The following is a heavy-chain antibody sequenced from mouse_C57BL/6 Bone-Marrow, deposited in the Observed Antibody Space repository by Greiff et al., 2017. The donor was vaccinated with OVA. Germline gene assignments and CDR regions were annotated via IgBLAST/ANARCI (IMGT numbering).Heavy chain of an antibody. J-gene: IGHJ2*01. V-gene: IGHV1-76*01. CDR1: GYTFTDYY. D-gene: IGHD3-2*02. CDR3: ARRGAQAPHFDY. Sequence: QVQLQQSGAELVRPGASVKLSCKASGYTFTDYYINWVKQRPGQGLEWIARIYPGSGNTYYNEKFKGKATLTAEKSSSTAYMQLSSLTSEDSAVYFCARRGAQAPHFDYWGQGTTLTVSS. CDR2: IYPGSGNT.